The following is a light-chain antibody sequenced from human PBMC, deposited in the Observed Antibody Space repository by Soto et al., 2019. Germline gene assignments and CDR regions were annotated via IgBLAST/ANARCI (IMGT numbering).Light chain of an antibody. Sequence: QSALTQPPSASGSPGQPVTISCTGTGSDVGGYNYVSWYQQHPGKAPKLIIYEVSQRPSGVPDRFSGSKSGNTASLTVSGLQAEDEADYYCSSYAGSNFWVFGGGTKLTVL. CDR1: GSDVGGYNY. CDR3: SSYAGSNFWV. V-gene: IGLV2-8*01. CDR2: EVS. J-gene: IGLJ3*02.